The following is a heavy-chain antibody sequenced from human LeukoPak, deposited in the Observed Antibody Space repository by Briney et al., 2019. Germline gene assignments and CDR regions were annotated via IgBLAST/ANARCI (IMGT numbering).Heavy chain of an antibody. J-gene: IGHJ5*02. V-gene: IGHV4-4*02. CDR2: IYHSGST. D-gene: IGHD3-10*01. Sequence: SGTLSLTCAVSGGSISSSNWWSWVRQPPGKGLEWIGEIYHSGSTNYNPSLKSRVTISVDKSKNQFSLKLSSVTAADTAVYYCARDVLLWFGELAWFDPWGQGTLDTVSS. CDR3: ARDVLLWFGELAWFDP. CDR1: GGSISSSNW.